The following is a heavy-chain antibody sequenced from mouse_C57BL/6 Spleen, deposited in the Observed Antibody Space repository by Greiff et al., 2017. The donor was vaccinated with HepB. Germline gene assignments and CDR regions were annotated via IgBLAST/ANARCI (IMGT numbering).Heavy chain of an antibody. CDR1: GYTFSSYW. D-gene: IGHD2-3*01. V-gene: IGHV1-82*01. Sequence: QVQLQQSGPELVKPGASVKISCKASGYTFSSYWMNWVKQRPGKGLEWIGRIYPGDGDTNYNGKFKGKATLTADKSSSAAYMQLGSLTSEDSAVYFCARGDGYYYYAMDYWGQGTSVTVSS. CDR2: IYPGDGDT. J-gene: IGHJ4*01. CDR3: ARGDGYYYYAMDY.